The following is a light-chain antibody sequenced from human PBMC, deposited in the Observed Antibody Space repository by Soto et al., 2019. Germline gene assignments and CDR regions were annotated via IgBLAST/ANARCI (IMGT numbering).Light chain of an antibody. Sequence: QSALTQPASVSGSPRQSITISCTGTSSDVGGYNYVSWYQQHPGKAPKLMIYDVSNRPSGVSNRFSGSKSGTTASLTISGLQAEDEAAYYCSSYSSTGTLRVFGGGTKVTVL. J-gene: IGLJ2*01. CDR3: SSYSSTGTLRV. CDR2: DVS. CDR1: SSDVGGYNY. V-gene: IGLV2-14*01.